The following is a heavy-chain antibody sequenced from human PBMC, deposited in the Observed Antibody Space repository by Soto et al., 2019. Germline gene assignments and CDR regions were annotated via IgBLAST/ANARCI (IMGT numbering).Heavy chain of an antibody. J-gene: IGHJ4*02. Sequence: ASVKVSCKASGYTFTSYGISWVRQAPGQGLEWMGWISAYNGNTNYAQKLQGRGTMTTDTSTSTAYMGLGSLRSDDTAVYYCARHPGGYGSGSYYKGILDYWGQGTLVTVSS. CDR3: ARHPGGYGSGSYYKGILDY. CDR1: GYTFTSYG. V-gene: IGHV1-18*01. CDR2: ISAYNGNT. D-gene: IGHD3-10*01.